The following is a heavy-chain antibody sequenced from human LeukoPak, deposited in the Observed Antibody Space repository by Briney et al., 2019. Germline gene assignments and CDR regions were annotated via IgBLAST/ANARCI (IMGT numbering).Heavy chain of an antibody. CDR3: AKARSSWAGYFDS. V-gene: IGHV3-23*01. D-gene: IGHD2-2*01. J-gene: IGHJ4*02. CDR1: GFMFDMYA. CDR2: ITTRGGNT. Sequence: GVSLRLSCAGSGFMFDMYALSWVRQAPGKGLEWVSGITTRGGNTYYADSVRGRFTVSRDNSHNTLYLQMNSLRAEDTAIYYCAKARSSWAGYFDSWGQGMLVIVSS.